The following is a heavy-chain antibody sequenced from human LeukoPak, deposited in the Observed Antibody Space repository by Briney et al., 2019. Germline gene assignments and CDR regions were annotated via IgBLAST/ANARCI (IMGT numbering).Heavy chain of an antibody. V-gene: IGHV1-2*02. D-gene: IGHD6-6*01. Sequence: ASVKVSCKSSGYTFTGSYMHWVRQAPGQELEWMGWINPNSGGTNYAQKFQGGVTMTRDTSISTTYMELSRLRSDDTAVYYCARDLRIAARPSWFDPWGQGTLVTVSS. CDR2: INPNSGGT. J-gene: IGHJ5*02. CDR1: GYTFTGSY. CDR3: ARDLRIAARPSWFDP.